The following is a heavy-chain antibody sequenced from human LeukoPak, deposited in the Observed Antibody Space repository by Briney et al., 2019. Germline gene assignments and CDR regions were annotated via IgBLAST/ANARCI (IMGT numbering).Heavy chain of an antibody. D-gene: IGHD6-13*01. CDR1: GGSFSGYH. J-gene: IGHJ6*02. CDR3: ARRYSSSAGPHRGISGMDV. V-gene: IGHV4-34*01. CDR2: INHSGST. Sequence: SETLSLTCAVYGGSFSGYHWSWIRQPPGKGLEWIGEINHSGSTNYNPSLTSRGTISVDTSKNPSSLNLSSVTAADTAVYYCARRYSSSAGPHRGISGMDVWGQGTPVTVSS.